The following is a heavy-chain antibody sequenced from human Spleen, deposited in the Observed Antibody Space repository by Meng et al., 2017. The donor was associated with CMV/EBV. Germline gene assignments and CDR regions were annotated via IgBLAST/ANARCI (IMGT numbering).Heavy chain of an antibody. CDR3: ARSSPTIDY. D-gene: IGHD1-14*01. Sequence: SPSCETSGFIFKEYDMHWVRQAPGKGLEWVAFIQYNGRNKYYGDSVKGRFTISRDESKDTLYLQMDSLRPEDTALYYCARSSPTIDYWAQGRLVTVSS. V-gene: IGHV3-30*02. CDR2: IQYNGRNK. CDR1: GFIFKEYD. J-gene: IGHJ4*02.